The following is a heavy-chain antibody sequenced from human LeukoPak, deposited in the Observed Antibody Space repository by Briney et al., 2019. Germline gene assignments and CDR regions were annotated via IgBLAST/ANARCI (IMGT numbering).Heavy chain of an antibody. CDR3: ARDPYGDYDY. J-gene: IGHJ4*02. D-gene: IGHD4-17*01. CDR1: GFAFSSYS. CDR2: ISSSSSYI. Sequence: GGSLRLSCAASGFAFSSYSVNWVRQAPGKGLEWVSSISSSSSYIYYADSVKGRFTISRDNAKNSLYLQMNSLRAEDTAVYYCARDPYGDYDYWGQGTLVTVSS. V-gene: IGHV3-21*01.